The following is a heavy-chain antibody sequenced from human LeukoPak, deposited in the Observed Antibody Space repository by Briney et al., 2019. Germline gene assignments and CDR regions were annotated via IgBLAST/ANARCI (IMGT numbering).Heavy chain of an antibody. J-gene: IGHJ5*02. Sequence: PLETLSLTCAVYGGSFSGYYWSWIRQPPGKGLEWIGYIYYSGSTYYNPSLKSRVTISVDTSKNQFSLKLSSVTAADTAVYYCARGYYDFWSGYYRGHNWFDPWGQGTLVTVSS. CDR2: IYYSGST. D-gene: IGHD3-3*01. CDR3: ARGYYDFWSGYYRGHNWFDP. CDR1: GGSFSGYY. V-gene: IGHV4-30-4*01.